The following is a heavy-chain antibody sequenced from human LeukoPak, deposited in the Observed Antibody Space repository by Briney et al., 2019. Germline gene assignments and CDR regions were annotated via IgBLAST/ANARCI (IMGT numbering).Heavy chain of an antibody. CDR1: GYTFTSYG. Sequence: ASVKVSCKASGYTFTSYGISWARQAPGQGLEWMGWINPNSGGTNYAQKFQGRVTMTRDTSISTAYMELSRLRSDDTAVYYCAAGDYRIPSDYWGQGTLVTVSS. CDR2: INPNSGGT. J-gene: IGHJ4*02. CDR3: AAGDYRIPSDY. D-gene: IGHD4/OR15-4a*01. V-gene: IGHV1-2*02.